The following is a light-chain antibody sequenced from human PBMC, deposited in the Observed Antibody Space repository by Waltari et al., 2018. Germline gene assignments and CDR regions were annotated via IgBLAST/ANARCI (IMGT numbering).Light chain of an antibody. J-gene: IGLJ1*01. Sequence: QSALTQPPSASGSPGQSVTIPCTGPSSDIGFFNFFSWYQPPPGKAPKVLTFGGSNRRSGVPDRFPGSKSGNTASLTVSGLQAEDEADYYCSSYAGNYIYVFGTGTKVTVL. CDR1: SSDIGFFNF. CDR3: SSYAGNYIYV. CDR2: GGS. V-gene: IGLV2-8*01.